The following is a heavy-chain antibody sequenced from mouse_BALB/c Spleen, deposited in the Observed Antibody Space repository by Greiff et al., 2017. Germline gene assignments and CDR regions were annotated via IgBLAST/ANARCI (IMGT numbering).Heavy chain of an antibody. J-gene: IGHJ2*01. CDR2: ISSGSSTI. V-gene: IGHV5-17*02. D-gene: IGHD1-1*01. CDR1: GFTFSSFG. CDR3: ARNYGSSYTFDY. Sequence: DVMLVESGGGLVQPGGSRKLSCAASGFTFSSFGMHWVRQAPEKGLEWVAYISSGSSTIYYADTVKGRFTISRDNPKNTLFLQMTSLRSEDTAMYYCARNYGSSYTFDYWGQGTTLTVSS.